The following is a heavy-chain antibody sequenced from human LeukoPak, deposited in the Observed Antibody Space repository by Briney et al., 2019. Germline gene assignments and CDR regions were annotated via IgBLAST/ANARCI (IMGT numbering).Heavy chain of an antibody. CDR2: IYTSGST. CDR3: AKSAVPAIGY. CDR1: GGSISSGSYY. D-gene: IGHD2-2*01. Sequence: SETLSLTCTVSGGSISSGSYYWSWIRQPAGKGLEWIGRIYTSGSTNYNPSLKSRVTISIDTSKNQFSLKLSSVTAADTAVYYCAKSAVPAIGYWGQGTLVTVSS. V-gene: IGHV4-61*02. J-gene: IGHJ4*02.